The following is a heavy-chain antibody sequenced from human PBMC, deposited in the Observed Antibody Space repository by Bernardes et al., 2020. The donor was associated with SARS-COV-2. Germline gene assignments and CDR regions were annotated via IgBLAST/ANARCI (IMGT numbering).Heavy chain of an antibody. J-gene: IGHJ5*02. V-gene: IGHV3-48*01. CDR2: ISSSSSTI. Sequence: GGSLRLSCAASGFTFISYGMNWVRQAPGQGLEWVSYISSSSSTIHHADSVKGRVTISRDNAKNSLYLQMNSLRAEDTPVYYCARGSDFWSNSTWFDAWGQGTLGTLS. D-gene: IGHD3-3*01. CDR1: GFTFISYG. CDR3: ARGSDFWSNSTWFDA.